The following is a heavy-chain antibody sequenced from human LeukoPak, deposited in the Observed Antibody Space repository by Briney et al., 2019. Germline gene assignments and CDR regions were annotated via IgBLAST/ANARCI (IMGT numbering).Heavy chain of an antibody. V-gene: IGHV1-2*06. CDR3: ATTSIYDYVWGSQLDY. D-gene: IGHD3-16*01. Sequence: GASVKVYCKASGYTFAGYYMHWVRQAPGQGLEWMGRISPNSGGTNYAQKFQGRVTMTRDTSISTAYMELSRLRSDDTAVYYCATTSIYDYVWGSQLDYWGQGTLVTVSS. J-gene: IGHJ4*02. CDR1: GYTFAGYY. CDR2: ISPNSGGT.